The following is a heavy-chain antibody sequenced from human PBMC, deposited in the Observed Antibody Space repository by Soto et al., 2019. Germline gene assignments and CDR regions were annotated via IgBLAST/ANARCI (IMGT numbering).Heavy chain of an antibody. CDR3: ARLYDSSGYYRDY. CDR1: GGSISSGGYY. D-gene: IGHD3-22*01. V-gene: IGHV4-31*03. J-gene: IGHJ4*02. CDR2: IYYSGGT. Sequence: QVQLQESGPGLVKPSQTLSLTCTVSGGSISSGGYYWSWIRQHPGKGLEWIGYIYYSGGTYYNPSLKSRVTLSVDTSKNQFSLKLSSVTAADTAVYYCARLYDSSGYYRDYWGQGTLVTVSS.